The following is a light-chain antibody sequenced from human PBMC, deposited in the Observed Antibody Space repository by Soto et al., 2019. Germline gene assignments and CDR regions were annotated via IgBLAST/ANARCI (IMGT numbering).Light chain of an antibody. Sequence: QSVLTQPTSVSGAPGQRVTISCTGSSSNIGAGYDVHWYQQLPGTAPKLLIYGHSNRPSGVPDRFSGSKSGTSASLAITGLQAEDEADYYCQSYDSSLSGYVFGTGTKVTVL. CDR3: QSYDSSLSGYV. CDR2: GHS. J-gene: IGLJ1*01. V-gene: IGLV1-40*01. CDR1: SSNIGAGYD.